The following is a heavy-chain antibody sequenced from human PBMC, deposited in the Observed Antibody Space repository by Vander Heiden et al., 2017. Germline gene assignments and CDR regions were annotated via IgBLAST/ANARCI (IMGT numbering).Heavy chain of an antibody. V-gene: IGHV3-23*01. CDR1: GFTFSSYA. J-gene: IGHJ4*02. Sequence: EVPLLESGGGLVQPGGSVRLSCAASGFTFSSYAMSWVRQAPGKGLEWVSAISGSGGSTYYAEPVEGRFTISRDNYKNRLYLQMNSLRAEDTAVYYCAKKQWLDHFDYWGQGTLVTVSS. CDR2: ISGSGGST. CDR3: AKKQWLDHFDY. D-gene: IGHD6-19*01.